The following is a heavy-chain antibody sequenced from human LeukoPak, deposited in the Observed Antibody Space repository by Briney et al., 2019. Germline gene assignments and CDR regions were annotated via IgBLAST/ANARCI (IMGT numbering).Heavy chain of an antibody. CDR2: ISVYNGNT. V-gene: IGHV1-18*01. D-gene: IGHD1-26*01. CDR1: GFTFTSYG. CDR3: VRDLKRSRARWENLGFDP. J-gene: IGHJ5*02. Sequence: ASVKVSCKASGFTFTSYGISWVRQAPGQGLEWMGWISVYNGNTNYAQKLQGRVTMTTDTSTSTAYMELRSLRSDDTAVYYCVRDLKRSRARWENLGFDPWGQGTLVTVSS.